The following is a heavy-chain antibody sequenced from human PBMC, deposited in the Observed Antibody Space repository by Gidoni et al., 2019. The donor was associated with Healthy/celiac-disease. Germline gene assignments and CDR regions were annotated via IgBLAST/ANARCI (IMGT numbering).Heavy chain of an antibody. CDR3: ARHEQLGEFDY. Sequence: EVPLVQSGAEVKKPGASLKISCKGSGYSFTSYWVGWLRQMPGKGLECMGIIHPGDSDARYSPSFQGQVTISADKSISTAYLQWSSRKASDTAMYYCARHEQLGEFDYWGQGTLVTVSS. CDR1: GYSFTSYW. V-gene: IGHV5-51*01. J-gene: IGHJ4*02. D-gene: IGHD6-6*01. CDR2: IHPGDSDA.